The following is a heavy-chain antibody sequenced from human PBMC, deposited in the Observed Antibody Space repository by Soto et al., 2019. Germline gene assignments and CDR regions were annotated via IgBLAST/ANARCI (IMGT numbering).Heavy chain of an antibody. CDR3: AINPLRGLTYLDY. D-gene: IGHD3-10*01. V-gene: IGHV4-59*01. Sequence: QVQLQESGPGLVKPSETLSLTCTVSGGAISSYYWTWIRQPPGKGLEWIGSVSYSGTTNYNPSLKSRVTISVDTSKNPFSLRLRSMTAADTAVYYCAINPLRGLTYLDYWGQGTLVTVSS. CDR2: VSYSGTT. J-gene: IGHJ4*02. CDR1: GGAISSYY.